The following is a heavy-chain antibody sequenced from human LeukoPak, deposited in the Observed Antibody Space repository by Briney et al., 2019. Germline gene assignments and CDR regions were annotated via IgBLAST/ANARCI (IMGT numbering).Heavy chain of an antibody. V-gene: IGHV3-33*01. Sequence: GGSLRLSCAASGFTFKTYAMHWVRQAPGKGLEWLAVIWYDVKFKYYGDSVKGRISISRDNSKATLDLQMDNLRAEDSGVYYCARGFGSGASSVQFWGQGTLVTVSS. CDR2: IWYDVKFK. J-gene: IGHJ4*02. D-gene: IGHD2-15*01. CDR3: ARGFGSGASSVQF. CDR1: GFTFKTYA.